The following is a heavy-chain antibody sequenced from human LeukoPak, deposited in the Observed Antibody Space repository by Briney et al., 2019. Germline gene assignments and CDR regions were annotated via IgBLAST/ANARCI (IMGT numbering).Heavy chain of an antibody. J-gene: IGHJ4*02. CDR2: ISYDGSDK. CDR1: GFTFSTYG. CDR3: AKDHIMITFEYYFDY. Sequence: SGGSLRLSCAASGFTFSTYGMHWVRQAPGKGLEWVAVISYDGSDKYYADSVKGRFTISRDNSKNTLYLQMNSLRAEDTAVYYCAKDHIMITFEYYFDYWGQRTLVTVSS. V-gene: IGHV3-30*18. D-gene: IGHD3-16*01.